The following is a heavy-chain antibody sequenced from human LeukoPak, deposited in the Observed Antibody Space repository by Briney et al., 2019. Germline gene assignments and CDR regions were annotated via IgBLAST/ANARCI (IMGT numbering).Heavy chain of an antibody. V-gene: IGHV1-2*02. CDR1: GYAFTGYY. CDR3: ARHSSGWYGVDV. D-gene: IGHD6-19*01. CDR2: INPNSGGT. Sequence: ASVKVSCKASGYAFTGYYMHWVRQAPGQGLEWMGWINPNSGGTNYAQKFQGRVTMTRDTSISTAYMELSRLRSDDTAVYYCARHSSGWYGVDVWGKGTTVTVSS. J-gene: IGHJ6*04.